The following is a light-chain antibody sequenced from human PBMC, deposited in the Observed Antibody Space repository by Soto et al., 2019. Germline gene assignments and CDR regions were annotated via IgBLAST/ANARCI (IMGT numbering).Light chain of an antibody. J-gene: IGKJ2*02. Sequence: EIVLTQSPGTLSLSPGERATLSCRASQSVSSTYLAWYQQKPGQAPRLLIYGASSRATGIPDRFSGSGSGTDFTLTISRLEPEDFAVYYCQRYDISTCPFGQGTKLEIK. CDR3: QRYDISTCP. CDR2: GAS. CDR1: QSVSSTY. V-gene: IGKV3-20*01.